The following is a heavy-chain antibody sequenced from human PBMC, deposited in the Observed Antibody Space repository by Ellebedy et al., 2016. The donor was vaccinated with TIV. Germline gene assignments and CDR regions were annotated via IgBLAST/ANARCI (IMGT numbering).Heavy chain of an antibody. CDR3: ARGQFPTHYYDSSGYTY. J-gene: IGHJ4*02. CDR1: RETSSSHA. Sequence: AASVKVSCKASRETSSSHALNWVRQAPGQGLEWVGRIIPILNVVNYARKFQGRVTITADRSTNIVYLELSSLRSEDTAVYYCARGQFPTHYYDSSGYTYWGQGTLVTVSS. CDR2: IIPILNVV. D-gene: IGHD3-22*01. V-gene: IGHV1-69*04.